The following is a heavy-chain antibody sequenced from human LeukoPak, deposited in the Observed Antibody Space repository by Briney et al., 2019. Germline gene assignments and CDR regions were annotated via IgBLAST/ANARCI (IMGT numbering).Heavy chain of an antibody. CDR3: TVGYCSGGSCYQFDS. J-gene: IGHJ4*02. CDR1: GFTFSGSA. CDR2: IRSKGNSYAT. Sequence: GGSLKLSCAASGFTFSGSALHWVRQASGKGLEWVGRIRSKGNSYATAYAASVKGRFTISGDDSKNTAYLQMNSLKTEDTAVYYCTVGYCSGGSCYQFDSWGQGTLVTVSS. V-gene: IGHV3-73*01. D-gene: IGHD2-15*01.